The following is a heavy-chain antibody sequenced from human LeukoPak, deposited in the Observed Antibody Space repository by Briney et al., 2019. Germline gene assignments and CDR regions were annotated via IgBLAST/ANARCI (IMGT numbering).Heavy chain of an antibody. CDR3: ARGVTTASYYYYYMDV. J-gene: IGHJ6*03. CDR1: GGTFSSYA. CDR2: IIPIFGTA. V-gene: IGHV1-69*05. Sequence: VKVSCKASGGTFSSYAISWVRQAPGQGLEWMGGIIPIFGTANYAQKFQGRVTITTDESTSTAYMELSSLRSEDTAVYYCARGVTTASYYYYYMDVWGKGTTVTVSS. D-gene: IGHD4-11*01.